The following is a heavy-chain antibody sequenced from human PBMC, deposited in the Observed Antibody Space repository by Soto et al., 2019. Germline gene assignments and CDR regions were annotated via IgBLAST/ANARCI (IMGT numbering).Heavy chain of an antibody. CDR2: IKEDGSGK. D-gene: IGHD3-16*01. CDR3: VRVGRLGGY. J-gene: IGHJ4*02. Sequence: ESGGGLVQPGGSLRLSCTASGFTFSSYWMSWVRQAPGKGLGWVANIKEDGSGKYYVDSVKGRFPISRDNARNSLYLQMNSLRVEDTAVYYCVRVGRLGGYWGQGALVTVSS. V-gene: IGHV3-7*03. CDR1: GFTFSSYW.